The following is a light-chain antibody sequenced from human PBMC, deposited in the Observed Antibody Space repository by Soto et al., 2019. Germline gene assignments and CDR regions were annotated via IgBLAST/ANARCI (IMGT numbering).Light chain of an antibody. CDR2: EVS. Sequence: QSALTQPASVSRSPGQSITIFCTGTSSDIGAYNYVSWYQQYPGKAPKLMIYEVSHRPSGISNRCSGSKSGNTASLTISGLQAEDEADFYCSSYTARSTLVFGGGTKLTVL. CDR1: SSDIGAYNY. CDR3: SSYTARSTLV. V-gene: IGLV2-14*01. J-gene: IGLJ3*02.